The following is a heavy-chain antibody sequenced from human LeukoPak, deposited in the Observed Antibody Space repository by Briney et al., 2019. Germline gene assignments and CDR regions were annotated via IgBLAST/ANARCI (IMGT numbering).Heavy chain of an antibody. CDR3: AREGNIVVVPAAMLLAWFDP. Sequence: PETLSLTCTVSGGSIRSSSYNWGWIPHPPGKGLEWIGSIYYSGSTYYNPSLKSRVTISVDTSKNQFSLKLSSVTAADTAVYYCAREGNIVVVPAAMLLAWFDPWGQGTLVTVSS. CDR2: IYYSGST. CDR1: GGSIRSSSYN. D-gene: IGHD2-2*01. V-gene: IGHV4-39*07. J-gene: IGHJ5*02.